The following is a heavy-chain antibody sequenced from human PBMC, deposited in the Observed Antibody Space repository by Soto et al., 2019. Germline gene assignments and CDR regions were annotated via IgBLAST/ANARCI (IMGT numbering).Heavy chain of an antibody. CDR2: IGTTSTYI. Sequence: GGSLRLSCAASGFTFGTFTMSWVRQAPGKGLEWVSSIGTTSTYIYYADSARGRFTISRDNAKNSLYLQMNSLRAEDTAVYFCARVMCGDCSSYYYYSMDVWGQGTTVTVSS. CDR1: GFTFGTFT. CDR3: ARVMCGDCSSYYYYSMDV. J-gene: IGHJ6*02. V-gene: IGHV3-21*01. D-gene: IGHD2-21*02.